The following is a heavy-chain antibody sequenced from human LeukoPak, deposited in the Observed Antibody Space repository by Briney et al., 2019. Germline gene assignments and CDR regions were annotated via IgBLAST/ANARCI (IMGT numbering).Heavy chain of an antibody. J-gene: IGHJ6*04. CDR3: AELGITMIGGV. D-gene: IGHD3-10*02. Sequence: GGSLRLSCAASGFTFRSYGMSWVRQAPGKGLEWVSGMSGSGVNTDYADSVKGRFTISRDNSKNTLYLQMNSLRAEDTAVYYCAELGITMIGGVWGKGTTVTISS. CDR2: MSGSGVNT. V-gene: IGHV3-23*01. CDR1: GFTFRSYG.